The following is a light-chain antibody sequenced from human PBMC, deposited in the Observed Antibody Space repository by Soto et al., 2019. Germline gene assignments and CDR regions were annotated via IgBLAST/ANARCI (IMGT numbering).Light chain of an antibody. Sequence: IQMTQSPSSLAASVGDRVTITCRARQGINNLLAWDQQKPGKAPKSLIYGASNLQTWIPSRFSGSASVTDFTLTINNLQPDDFATYYCQQYDCYHLTFGGGTKVEIK. CDR1: QGINNL. CDR2: GAS. V-gene: IGKV1-16*01. J-gene: IGKJ4*02. CDR3: QQYDCYHLT.